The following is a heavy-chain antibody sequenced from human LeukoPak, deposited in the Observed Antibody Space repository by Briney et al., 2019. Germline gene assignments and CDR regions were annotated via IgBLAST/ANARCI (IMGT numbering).Heavy chain of an antibody. CDR1: VFSFSTSS. CDR2: MAFDGTDI. V-gene: IGHV3-30-3*01. J-gene: IGHJ4*02. CDR3: VRDARGSLDY. Sequence: PGGSLRLSCAASVFSFSTSSMHWVRQAPGKGLESVTIMAFDGTDINYIDSVKGRFTISRDNSKNTLYLEMNSLRSEDTAVYYCVRDARGSLDYWGQGTLVTVSS.